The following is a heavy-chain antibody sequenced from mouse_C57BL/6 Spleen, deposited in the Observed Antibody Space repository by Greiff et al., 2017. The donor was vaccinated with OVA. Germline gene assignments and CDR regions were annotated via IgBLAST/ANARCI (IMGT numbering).Heavy chain of an antibody. J-gene: IGHJ4*01. D-gene: IGHD2-4*01. CDR2: ISYDGSN. CDR3: ARALIYYDLLYAMDY. CDR1: GYSITSGYY. V-gene: IGHV3-6*01. Sequence: VQLKESGPGLVKPSQSLSLTCSVTGYSITSGYYWNWIRQFPGNKLEWMGYISYDGSNKYNPSLKNRISITRDTSKNQFFLKLNSVTTEDTATYYCARALIYYDLLYAMDYWGQGTSVTVSS.